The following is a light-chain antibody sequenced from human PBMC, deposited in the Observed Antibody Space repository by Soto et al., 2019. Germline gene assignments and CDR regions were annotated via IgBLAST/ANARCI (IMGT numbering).Light chain of an antibody. V-gene: IGLV2-8*01. CDR1: SRDVGGYNY. CDR3: SSYAGSSNV. Sequence: QSVLTQPPSASGSPGQSVTISCTGTSRDVGGYNYVSWYQQFPGKAPKLMIYEVSKRPSGVPDRFSGSKSGNTASLTVSGLQAEDEADYYCSSYAGSSNVFGTGTKLTVL. CDR2: EVS. J-gene: IGLJ1*01.